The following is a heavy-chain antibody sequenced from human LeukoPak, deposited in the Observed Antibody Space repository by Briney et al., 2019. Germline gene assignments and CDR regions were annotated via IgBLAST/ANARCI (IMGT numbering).Heavy chain of an antibody. CDR1: GFTFDDYA. CDR3: AKEDYSSSWYALDY. V-gene: IGHV3-43*02. J-gene: IGHJ4*02. Sequence: GGSLRLSCLASGFTFDDYAIYWVRQGPGKGLEWVSLISGDGGSIYYADSVKGRFTISRDNSKNSLYLQMNSLRTEDTALYYCAKEDYSSSWYALDYWGQGTLVTVSS. CDR2: ISGDGGSI. D-gene: IGHD6-13*01.